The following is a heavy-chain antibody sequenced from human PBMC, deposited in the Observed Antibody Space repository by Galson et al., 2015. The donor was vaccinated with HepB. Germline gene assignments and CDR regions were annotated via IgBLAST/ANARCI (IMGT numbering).Heavy chain of an antibody. CDR2: FDPEDGET. V-gene: IGHV1-24*01. D-gene: IGHD3-10*01. Sequence: SVKVSCKVSGYTLTELSMHWVRQAPGKGLEWMGGFDPEDGETIYAQKFQGRVTMTEDTSTDTAYMELSSLRSEDTAVYYCATDQGYYGSGSYRGSYYYYGMDVWGQGTTVTVSS. CDR1: GYTLTELS. CDR3: ATDQGYYGSGSYRGSYYYYGMDV. J-gene: IGHJ6*02.